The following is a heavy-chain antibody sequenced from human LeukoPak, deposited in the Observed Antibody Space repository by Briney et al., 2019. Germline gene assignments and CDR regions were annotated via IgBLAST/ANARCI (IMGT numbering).Heavy chain of an antibody. V-gene: IGHV4-4*07. CDR2: IYTTEST. CDR1: GGSITGYY. D-gene: IGHD6-19*01. J-gene: IGHJ4*02. CDR3: ARRDSSGWYFDY. Sequence: PSETLSLTCTVSGGSITGYYWNWIRQSAGKGLEWIGRIYTTESTNYNPSLKSRVTMSVDTSNNQFSLKLSSVTAADTAVCYCARRDSSGWYFDYWGQGILVTVSS.